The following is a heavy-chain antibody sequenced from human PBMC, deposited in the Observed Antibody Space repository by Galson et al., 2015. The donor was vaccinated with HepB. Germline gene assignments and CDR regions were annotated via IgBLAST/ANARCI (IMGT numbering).Heavy chain of an antibody. CDR1: GFTFRSHP. D-gene: IGHD1-26*01. J-gene: IGHJ4*02. V-gene: IGHV3-30*04. CDR2: ISFEINNR. CDR3: ARDRPNRGPSGPGWEY. Sequence: SLRLSCAASGFTFRSHPLHWVRQAPGKGLEWVAVISFEINNRFYADSVKGRFTVSRDNSRNTLFLQMNNLRAEDTAVYYCARDRPNRGPSGPGWEYWGQGTLVAVSS.